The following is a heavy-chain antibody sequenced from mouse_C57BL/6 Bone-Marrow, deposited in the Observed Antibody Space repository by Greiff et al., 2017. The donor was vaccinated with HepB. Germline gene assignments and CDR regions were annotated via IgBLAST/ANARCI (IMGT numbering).Heavy chain of an antibody. CDR1: GFSFNTYA. CDR2: IRSKSNNYAT. V-gene: IGHV10-1*01. CDR3: VRFAMDY. J-gene: IGHJ4*01. Sequence: DVQLQESGGGLVQPKGSLKLSCAASGFSFNTYAMNWVRQAPGKGLEWVARIRSKSNNYATYYADSVKDRFTISRDDSESMLYLQMNNLKTEDTAMYYCVRFAMDYWGQGTSVTVSS.